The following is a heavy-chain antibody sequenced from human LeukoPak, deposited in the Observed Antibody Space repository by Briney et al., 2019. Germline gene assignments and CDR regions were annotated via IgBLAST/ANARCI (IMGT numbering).Heavy chain of an antibody. CDR1: GFTFSTSG. CDR2: ISPTGGAI. V-gene: IGHV3-21*01. D-gene: IGHD1-1*01. J-gene: IGHJ4*02. Sequence: GGSLRLSCAASGFTFSTSGRNWVRQAPGRGLERVSSISPTGGAIFYADSVRGRFTISRDSAKSSLFLQMNSLKAEDTALYFCASGIRERGFDSWGQGTLVTVSS. CDR3: ASGIRERGFDS.